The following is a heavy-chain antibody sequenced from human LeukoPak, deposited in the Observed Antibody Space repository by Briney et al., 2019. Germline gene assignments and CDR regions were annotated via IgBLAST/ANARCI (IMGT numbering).Heavy chain of an antibody. CDR3: AREGKIYDSSGYYYEPVRYFDY. CDR1: GGTFSSYA. CDR2: IIPIFGTA. J-gene: IGHJ4*02. D-gene: IGHD3-22*01. V-gene: IGHV1-69*13. Sequence: ASVKVSCKASGGTFSSYAISWVRQAPGRGLEWMGGIIPIFGTANYAQKFQGRVTITADESTSTAYMELSSLRSEDTAVYYCAREGKIYDSSGYYYEPVRYFDYWGQGTLVTVSS.